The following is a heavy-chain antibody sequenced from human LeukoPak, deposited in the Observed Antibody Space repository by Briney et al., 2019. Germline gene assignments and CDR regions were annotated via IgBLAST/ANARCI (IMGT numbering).Heavy chain of an antibody. CDR3: AATLTVTTGSAYFGMDV. V-gene: IGHV1-58*01. CDR1: EFTFVTSA. D-gene: IGHD4-17*01. J-gene: IGHJ6*02. Sequence: SVKVSCKASEFTFVTSAVQWVRQARGQRLEWIGWIVVGSVNTNYAQKFQERVTITRDMSTSTAYMELSTLRSEDTAVYYCAATLTVTTGSAYFGMDVWGQGTTVTVSS. CDR2: IVVGSVNT.